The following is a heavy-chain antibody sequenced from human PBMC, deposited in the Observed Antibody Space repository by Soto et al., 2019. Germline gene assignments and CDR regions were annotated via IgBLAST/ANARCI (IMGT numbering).Heavy chain of an antibody. J-gene: IGHJ6*02. D-gene: IGHD2-2*03. CDR2: ISYDGSNK. V-gene: IGHV3-30-3*01. CDR1: GFTFSSYA. CDR3: ARGPLGGYCSSTSCYDHPFGDYYYGMDV. Sequence: GGSLRLSCAASGFTFSSYAMHWVRQAPGKGLEWVAVISYDGSNKYYADSVKGRFTISRDNSKNTLYLQMNSLRAEDTAVYYYARGPLGGYCSSTSCYDHPFGDYYYGMDVWGQGTTVTVSS.